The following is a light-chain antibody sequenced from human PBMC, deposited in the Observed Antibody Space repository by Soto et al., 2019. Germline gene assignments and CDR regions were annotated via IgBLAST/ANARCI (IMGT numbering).Light chain of an antibody. J-gene: IGLJ1*01. CDR1: SSDVGGYNY. Sequence: QSALTQPASVSGSPGQSITISCTGTSSDVGGYNYVSWYQQYPGKAPKLMIYDVTNRPSGASNRFSGSKSGNTASLTISGLQAEDEADYYCSSYTSNSTLYVFGTGTKVTVL. V-gene: IGLV2-14*01. CDR3: SSYTSNSTLYV. CDR2: DVT.